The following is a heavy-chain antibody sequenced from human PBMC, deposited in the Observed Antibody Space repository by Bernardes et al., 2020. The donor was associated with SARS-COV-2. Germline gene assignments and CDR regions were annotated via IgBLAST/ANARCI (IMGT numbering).Heavy chain of an antibody. CDR1: GFTFDDYA. V-gene: IGHV3-9*01. CDR2: ISWNGGSI. J-gene: IGHJ4*02. CDR3: AKDRGLVVLKNSYFDN. D-gene: IGHD2-8*01. Sequence: SLRLSCAASGFTFDDYAMHWVRPAPGKGLEWVSHISWNGGSIGYADSVKGRFTISRDNAKNSLYLQMNSLRAEDTALYFCAKDRGLVVLKNSYFDNWGQGTLVTVSS.